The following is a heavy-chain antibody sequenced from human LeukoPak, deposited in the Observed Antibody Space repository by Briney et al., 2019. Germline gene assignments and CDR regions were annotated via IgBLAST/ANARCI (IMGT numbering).Heavy chain of an antibody. V-gene: IGHV3-21*01. Sequence: GGSLRLSCAASGFTFSSYSMNWVRQAPGKGLEWVSSISSSSSYIYYADSVKGRFTISRDNAKNSLYLQMNSLRAEDTAVYYCARDVAYDSSGYYRAQPWGYWGQGTLVTVSS. CDR1: GFTFSSYS. J-gene: IGHJ4*02. CDR3: ARDVAYDSSGYYRAQPWGY. D-gene: IGHD3-22*01. CDR2: ISSSSSYI.